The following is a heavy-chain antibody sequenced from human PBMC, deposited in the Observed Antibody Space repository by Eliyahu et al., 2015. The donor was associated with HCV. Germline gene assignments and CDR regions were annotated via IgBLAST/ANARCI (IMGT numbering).Heavy chain of an antibody. J-gene: IGHJ4*02. D-gene: IGHD5-18*01. Sequence: QVQLVESGGGVVQPGRSLRLSCAASGFTFSSYGMHWVRQAPGKGLEWVSLISYDGTNKYYADSVKGRFTISRDNSRNALYLQMNSLRPEDTAVFYCAKGGYSYGYYFDYWGQGTLVTVSS. V-gene: IGHV3-30*18. CDR2: ISYDGTNK. CDR3: AKGGYSYGYYFDY. CDR1: GFTFSSYG.